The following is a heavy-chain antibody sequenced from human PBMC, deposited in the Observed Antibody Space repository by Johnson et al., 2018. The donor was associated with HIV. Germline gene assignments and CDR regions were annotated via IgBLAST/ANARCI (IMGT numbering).Heavy chain of an antibody. Sequence: VQLVESGGGSIQPGGSLRLSCAASGFSISYDYMSWVRQAPGKGLEWVSSIYSGGNTYHADSVMGRCTISRDNAKNSLYLQMNSLGAEDTALYYCAREPLGMGSDYYRRTAAHAFDIWGQGTMVTVSS. J-gene: IGHJ3*02. CDR1: GFSISYDY. CDR2: IYSGGNT. CDR3: AREPLGMGSDYYRRTAAHAFDI. D-gene: IGHD3-22*01. V-gene: IGHV3-53*01.